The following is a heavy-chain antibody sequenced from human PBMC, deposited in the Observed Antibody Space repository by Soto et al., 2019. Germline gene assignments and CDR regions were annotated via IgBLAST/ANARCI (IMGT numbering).Heavy chain of an antibody. CDR2: INGGSGNT. CDR1: GYTFTKYA. CDR3: ARGEGYCSGGTCFRWFDP. D-gene: IGHD2-15*01. Sequence: QVQLVQSGAEVKKPGASLKLSCKASGYTFTKYAIHWVRQAPGQSVEGMGWINGGSGNTKYSQKCKGRVPFSRDTSASTAYMELSSLRFEDTGVYYCARGEGYCSGGTCFRWFDPWGQGTLVTVSA. J-gene: IGHJ5*02. V-gene: IGHV1-3*01.